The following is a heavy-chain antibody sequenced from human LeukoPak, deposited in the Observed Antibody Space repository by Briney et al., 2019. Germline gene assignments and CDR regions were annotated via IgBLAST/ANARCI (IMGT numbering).Heavy chain of an antibody. J-gene: IGHJ3*02. CDR3: ARGVDSGSFLPTTDAFDI. D-gene: IGHD1-26*01. CDR1: GGTFSSYA. Sequence: GASVKVSCKASGGTFSSYAISWVRQAPGQGLEWMGRIIPILGIANYAQKFQGRVTITADKSTSTAYMELSSLRSEDTAVYYCARGVDSGSFLPTTDAFDIWGQGTMVTVSS. V-gene: IGHV1-69*04. CDR2: IIPILGIA.